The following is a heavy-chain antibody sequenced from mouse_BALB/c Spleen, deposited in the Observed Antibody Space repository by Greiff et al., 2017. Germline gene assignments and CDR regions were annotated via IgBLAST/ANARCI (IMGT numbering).Heavy chain of an antibody. V-gene: IGHV5-6*01. CDR3: AREEAASAMDY. J-gene: IGHJ4*01. D-gene: IGHD3-2*02. CDR2: ISSGGSYT. CDR1: GFTFSSYG. Sequence: EVKLVESGGDLVKPGGSLKLSCAASGFTFSSYGMSWVRQTPDKRLEWVANISSGGSYTYYPDSVKGRFTISRDNAKNTLYLQMSSLKSEDTAMYYCAREEAASAMDYWGQGTSVTVSS.